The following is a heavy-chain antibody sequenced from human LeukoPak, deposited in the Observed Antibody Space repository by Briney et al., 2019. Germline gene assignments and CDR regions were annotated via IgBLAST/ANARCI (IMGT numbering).Heavy chain of an antibody. Sequence: GESLKISCKGFGYSFTSYWIGWVGQMPAKGVEWMGIIYPGYSDTRYSPSFQGQVTISADKSISTAYLQWSSLKASDTAMYYCARTSSGYYYGYWGQGTLVTVSS. V-gene: IGHV5-51*01. CDR2: IYPGYSDT. CDR3: ARTSSGYYYGY. J-gene: IGHJ4*02. CDR1: GYSFTSYW. D-gene: IGHD3-22*01.